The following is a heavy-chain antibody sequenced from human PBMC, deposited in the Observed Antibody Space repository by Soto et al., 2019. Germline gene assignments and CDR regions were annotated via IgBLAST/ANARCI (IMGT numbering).Heavy chain of an antibody. D-gene: IGHD4-17*01. CDR3: ARKVPVTALGY. CDR2: TYSGGDT. J-gene: IGHJ4*02. V-gene: IGHV3-66*01. CDR1: GVTVGHNY. Sequence: EVRLVESGGGLVQPVGSLSLSCAASGVTVGHNYMSWVRQAPGKGLEWVSVTYSGGDTRYADSVKGRFTMSRDSTKNTVYLQMDSLRAEDRAVYFCARKVPVTALGYWGQGSLVPVSS.